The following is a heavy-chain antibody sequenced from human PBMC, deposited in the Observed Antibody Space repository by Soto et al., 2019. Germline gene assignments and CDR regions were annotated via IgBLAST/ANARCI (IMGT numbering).Heavy chain of an antibody. V-gene: IGHV1-3*01. D-gene: IGHD3-3*01. Sequence: ASVKVSCKASGYTFTSYAMHWVRRAPGQRLEWMGWINAGNGNTKYSQKFQGRVTITRDTSATTASMELSSLRSEDTAVYYCAGDKEGYDFWSGYYTGFDYWGQGTLVTVAS. CDR3: AGDKEGYDFWSGYYTGFDY. CDR2: INAGNGNT. J-gene: IGHJ4*02. CDR1: GYTFTSYA.